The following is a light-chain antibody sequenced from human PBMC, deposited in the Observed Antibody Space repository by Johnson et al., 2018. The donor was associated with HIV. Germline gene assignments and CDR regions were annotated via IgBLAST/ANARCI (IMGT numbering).Light chain of an antibody. V-gene: IGLV1-51*01. CDR2: DNN. CDR1: SSNIGNNY. CDR3: GIWDSCLIDHYV. Sequence: QSVLTQPPSVSAAPGQKVTISCSGSSSNIGNNYVSWYQQLPGTAPKLLIYDNNKRPSWIPDRFSGSKSGTSATLGITGLQSGDEADYYFGIWDSCLIDHYVFATGTWVTV. J-gene: IGLJ1*01.